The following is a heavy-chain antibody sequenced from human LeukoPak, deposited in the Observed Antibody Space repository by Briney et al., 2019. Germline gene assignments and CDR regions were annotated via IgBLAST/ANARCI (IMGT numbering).Heavy chain of an antibody. CDR3: ATIVTKDFWSGYYPY. CDR1: GYTLTELS. CDR2: FDPEDGET. V-gene: IGHV1-24*01. J-gene: IGHJ4*02. Sequence: ASVKVSCKVSGYTLTELSMHWVRQAPGKGLEWMRGFDPEDGETIYAQKFQGRVTMTEDTSTDTAYMELSSLRSEDTAVYYCATIVTKDFWSGYYPYWGQGTLVTVSS. D-gene: IGHD3-3*01.